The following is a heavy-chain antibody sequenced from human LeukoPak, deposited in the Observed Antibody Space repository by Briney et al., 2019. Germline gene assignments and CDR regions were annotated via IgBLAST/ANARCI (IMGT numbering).Heavy chain of an antibody. CDR3: ARTRIAAAGPYYFDY. V-gene: IGHV4-59*08. D-gene: IGHD6-13*01. CDR1: GGSICSYY. CDR2: IYYSGST. Sequence: SETLSLTCTVSGGSICSYYWSWIRQPPGKGLEWIGYIYYSGSTNYNPSLKSRVTISVDTSKNQFSLKLSSVTAADTAVYYCARTRIAAAGPYYFDYWGQGTLVTVSS. J-gene: IGHJ4*02.